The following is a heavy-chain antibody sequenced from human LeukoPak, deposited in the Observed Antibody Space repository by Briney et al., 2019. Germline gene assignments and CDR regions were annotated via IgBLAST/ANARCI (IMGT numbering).Heavy chain of an antibody. Sequence: SGGSLRLSCAASGFTFSSYAMSWVRQAPGKGLEWVSAISGSGGSTYYADSVKGRFTISRDNSKNTLYLQMNSLRAEDTAVYYCAKGGGKVVVGGVLDYWGQGTLVTVSS. CDR1: GFTFSSYA. D-gene: IGHD2-15*01. J-gene: IGHJ4*02. V-gene: IGHV3-23*01. CDR2: ISGSGGST. CDR3: AKGGGKVVVGGVLDY.